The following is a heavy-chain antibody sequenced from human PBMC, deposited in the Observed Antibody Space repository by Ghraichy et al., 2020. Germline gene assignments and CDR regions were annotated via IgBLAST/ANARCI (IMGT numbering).Heavy chain of an antibody. CDR1: GGSVSSGSYY. J-gene: IGHJ6*02. CDR2: IYYSGST. Sequence: SETLSLTCTVSGGSVSSGSYYWSWIRQPPGKGLEWIGYIYYSGSTNYNPSLKSRVTISVDTSKNQFSLKLSSVTAADTAVYYCARDQNSSGLYSGVFDYYYGMDVWCQGTTVTVSS. CDR3: ARDQNSSGLYSGVFDYYYGMDV. V-gene: IGHV4-61*01. D-gene: IGHD6-19*01.